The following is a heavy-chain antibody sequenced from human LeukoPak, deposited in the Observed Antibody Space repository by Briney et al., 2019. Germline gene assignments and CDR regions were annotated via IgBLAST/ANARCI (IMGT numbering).Heavy chain of an antibody. Sequence: SETLSLTCTVSGGSISSYYWSWIRQPAGKGLELIGRIYTSGSTNYNPSPKSRVTMSVDTSKNQFSLKLSSVTAADTAVYYCARGTPNQLLYHPFDYWGQGTLVTVSS. CDR1: GGSISSYY. CDR3: ARGTPNQLLYHPFDY. CDR2: IYTSGST. J-gene: IGHJ4*02. D-gene: IGHD2-2*02. V-gene: IGHV4-4*07.